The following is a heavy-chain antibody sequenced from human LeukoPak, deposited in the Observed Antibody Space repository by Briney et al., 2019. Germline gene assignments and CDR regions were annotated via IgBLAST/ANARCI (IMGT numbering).Heavy chain of an antibody. J-gene: IGHJ4*02. CDR3: ARSIPDIRGWYDNGLFDY. D-gene: IGHD6-19*01. CDR2: IKQDGSEK. CDR1: GFTFSSYW. Sequence: PGGSLRVSCAASGFTFSSYWMSWVRQAPGKGLEWVANIKQDGSEKYYVDSVKGRFTISRDNAKNSLYLQMNSLRAEDTAVYYCARSIPDIRGWYDNGLFDYWGQGTLVTVSS. V-gene: IGHV3-7*01.